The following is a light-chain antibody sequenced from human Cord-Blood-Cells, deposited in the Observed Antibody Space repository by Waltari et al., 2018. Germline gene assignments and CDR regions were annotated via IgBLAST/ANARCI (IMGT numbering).Light chain of an antibody. CDR3: MQSIQLPGTAYYT. Sequence: DIVMTQTPLSLSVTPGQPASISCTSSQSLLHSDGKTYLYWYLHKPSQPPQLLFYEVSYRFSGVPDRFSCSGSGTDFTLKISRVEAEDVGVYYCMQSIQLPGTAYYTFGQGTKLQIK. CDR2: EVS. V-gene: IGKV2D-29*01. CDR1: QSLLHSDGKTY. J-gene: IGKJ2*01.